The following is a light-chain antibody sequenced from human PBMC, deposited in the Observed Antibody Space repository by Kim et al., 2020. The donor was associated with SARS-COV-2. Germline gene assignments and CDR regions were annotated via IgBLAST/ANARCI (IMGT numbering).Light chain of an antibody. J-gene: IGKJ3*01. V-gene: IGKV1-9*01. CDR3: QKLSTYPHT. CDR1: QGISSS. CDR2: TAS. Sequence: DIQLTQSPSFLSASVGDRVTITCRASQGISSSLAWYQQKPGKALKLLIYTASTLQSGVPSRFSGTGSGTEFTLTISSLQPEDFTTYYCQKLSTYPHTYGPETKVDIK.